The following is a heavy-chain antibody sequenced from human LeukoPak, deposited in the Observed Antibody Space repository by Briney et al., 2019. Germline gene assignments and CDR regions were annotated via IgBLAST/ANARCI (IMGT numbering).Heavy chain of an antibody. D-gene: IGHD6-13*01. CDR2: INPSGGST. Sequence: ASVKVSCKASGYTFTSYYMHWVRQAPGQGLEWMGIINPSGGSTSYAQKFQGRATVTRDTFTGTVYMELSSLRSEDTAVYYCAGAAAVSGFDYWGQGTLVTVSS. CDR1: GYTFTSYY. CDR3: AGAAAVSGFDY. J-gene: IGHJ4*02. V-gene: IGHV1-46*01.